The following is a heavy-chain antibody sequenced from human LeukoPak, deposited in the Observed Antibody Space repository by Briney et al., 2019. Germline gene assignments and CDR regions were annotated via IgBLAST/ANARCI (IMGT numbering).Heavy chain of an antibody. CDR3: TRDHCRGDNCPSFDY. Sequence: ASVKVSCKPSVYTFTSFGIRWVRQAPGQGLEWMGWIGAYNGDTNYAQKFQGRVTMTTDTSTSTAYMDLRSLRSDDTAVYYCTRDHCRGDNCPSFDYWGQGTLVTVSS. V-gene: IGHV1-18*04. CDR2: IGAYNGDT. J-gene: IGHJ4*02. D-gene: IGHD2-15*01. CDR1: VYTFTSFG.